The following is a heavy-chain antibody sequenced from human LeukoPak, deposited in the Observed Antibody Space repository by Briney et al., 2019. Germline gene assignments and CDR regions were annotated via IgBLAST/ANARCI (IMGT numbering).Heavy chain of an antibody. CDR2: INPSGGST. D-gene: IGHD2-15*01. Sequence: ASVKVSCKASGYTFTSYYMHWVRQAPGQGPEWMGIINPSGGSTSYAQKFQGRVTMTRDTSTSTVYMELSSLRSEDTAVYYCARVPQKYCSGGSCYSSSFDYWGQGTLVTVSS. V-gene: IGHV1-46*01. CDR1: GYTFTSYY. J-gene: IGHJ4*02. CDR3: ARVPQKYCSGGSCYSSSFDY.